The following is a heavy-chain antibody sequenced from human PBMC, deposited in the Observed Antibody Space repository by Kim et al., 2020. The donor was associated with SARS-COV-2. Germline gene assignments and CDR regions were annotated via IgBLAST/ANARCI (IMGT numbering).Heavy chain of an antibody. J-gene: IGHJ6*02. D-gene: IGHD3-10*01. CDR1: GGSISSGGYY. CDR2: IYYSGST. CDR3: AREVKLGGPYYYYGMDV. Sequence: SETLSLTCTVSGGSISSGGYYWSWIHQHPGKGLEWIGYIYYSGSTYYNPSLKSRVTISVDTSKNQFSLKLSSVTAADTAVYYCAREVKLGGPYYYYGMDVWGQGTTVTVSS. V-gene: IGHV4-31*03.